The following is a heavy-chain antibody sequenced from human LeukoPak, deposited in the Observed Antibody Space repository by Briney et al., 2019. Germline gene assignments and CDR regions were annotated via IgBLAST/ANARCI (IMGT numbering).Heavy chain of an antibody. CDR2: ISYDGSNK. J-gene: IGHJ6*03. D-gene: IGHD6-19*01. V-gene: IGHV3-30*18. Sequence: PGGSLRLSCAASGFTFSSYGMHWVRQAPGKGLEWVAVISYDGSNKYYADSVKGRFTISRDNSKNTLYLQMNSLRAEDTAVYYCAKDGSGWGIYYYYYYMDVWGKGTTVTISS. CDR3: AKDGSGWGIYYYYYYMDV. CDR1: GFTFSSYG.